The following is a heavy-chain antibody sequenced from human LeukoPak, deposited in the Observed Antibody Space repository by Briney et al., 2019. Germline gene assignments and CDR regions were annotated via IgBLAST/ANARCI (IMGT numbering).Heavy chain of an antibody. CDR3: ARETDYYFYMDV. Sequence: PSETLSLTCTVSGYSLSSGYSMTRTYSSGWIRQPPGKGLEWIGSIYHSGSTSYNPSLKSRVTISIDTSKNQFSLKLTSVTAADTAVYYCARETDYYFYMDVWGKGTTVTVSS. V-gene: IGHV4-38-2*02. CDR2: IYHSGST. J-gene: IGHJ6*03. CDR1: GYSLSSGYSMTRTYS.